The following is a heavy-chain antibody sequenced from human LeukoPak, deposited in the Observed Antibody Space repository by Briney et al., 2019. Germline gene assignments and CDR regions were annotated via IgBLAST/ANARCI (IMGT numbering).Heavy chain of an antibody. CDR3: ASGGDYFDY. V-gene: IGHV3-48*03. J-gene: IGHJ4*02. CDR2: ISSSGSTI. D-gene: IGHD2-15*01. Sequence: PGGALRLSCPASGFTLRSYEMNWVRPAPGKGLEGVSYISSSGSTIYNPDSVKGRFTISRNNANNSLYLQMNRLRAENTAVYYCASGGDYFDYWGQGTLVTVSS. CDR1: GFTLRSYE.